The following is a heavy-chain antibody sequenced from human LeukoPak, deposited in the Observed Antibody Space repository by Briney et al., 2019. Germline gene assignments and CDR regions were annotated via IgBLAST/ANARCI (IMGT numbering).Heavy chain of an antibody. J-gene: IGHJ4*02. V-gene: IGHV3-53*01. CDR2: IYSGGST. CDR3: ASSRYSSSWYFSPQPYSFDY. CDR1: GFTVSSNY. Sequence: GGSLRLSCAASGFTVSSNYMSWVRQAPGKGLEWVSVIYSGGSTYYADSVKGRFTISRDNSKNTLYLQMNSLRAEDTAVYYCASSRYSSSWYFSPQPYSFDYWGQGTLVTVSS. D-gene: IGHD6-13*01.